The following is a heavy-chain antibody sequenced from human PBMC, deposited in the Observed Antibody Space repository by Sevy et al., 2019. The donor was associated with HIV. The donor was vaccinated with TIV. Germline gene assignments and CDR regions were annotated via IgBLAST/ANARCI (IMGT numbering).Heavy chain of an antibody. CDR3: ARKHQSSDFWPYFFDY. Sequence: SETLSLTCSVSGGSISRSYWWTWVRQSPGKGLEWIGEVYHSGSTNYNPSLKSRVTISVDKSKNQFSLKLTSLTAADTAIYFCARKHQSSDFWPYFFDYWGQGTLVTVSS. CDR1: GGSISRSYW. CDR2: VYHSGST. D-gene: IGHD3-3*01. V-gene: IGHV4-4*02. J-gene: IGHJ4*02.